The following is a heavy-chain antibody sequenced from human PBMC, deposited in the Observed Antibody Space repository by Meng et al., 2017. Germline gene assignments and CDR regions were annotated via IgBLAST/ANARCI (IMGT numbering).Heavy chain of an antibody. J-gene: IGHJ4*02. D-gene: IGHD6-13*01. CDR2: MSGSGGST. Sequence: GESLKISCAASGFTFSSYAMSWVRQDPGKGMEWVSAMSGSGGSTYYAGSVKGRFTISRDNSKNTLYLQMNSMRAEDTAVYYCAKDIPQQFDYWGQGTLVTVSS. CDR3: AKDIPQQFDY. V-gene: IGHV3-23*01. CDR1: GFTFSSYA.